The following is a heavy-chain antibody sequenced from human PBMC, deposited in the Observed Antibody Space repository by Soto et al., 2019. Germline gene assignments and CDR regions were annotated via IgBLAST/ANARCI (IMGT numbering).Heavy chain of an antibody. Sequence: QVQLVQSGAEVKKPGASVKVSCKASGYTFTNYYMHWVRQAPGQGLEWMGVINTSGGSTTYAQKFQGRVPMTRDTSTSTVYVELSSLRPDDTAVYYCARGGSSSFSWFDRWGQGSLVTVSS. V-gene: IGHV1-46*01. CDR1: GYTFTNYY. CDR3: ARGGSSSFSWFDR. CDR2: INTSGGST. J-gene: IGHJ5*02. D-gene: IGHD6-6*01.